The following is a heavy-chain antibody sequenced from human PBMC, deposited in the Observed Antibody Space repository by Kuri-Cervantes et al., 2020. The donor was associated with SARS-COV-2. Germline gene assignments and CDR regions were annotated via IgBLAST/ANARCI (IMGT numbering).Heavy chain of an antibody. CDR3: ARTPFSSSWTNGGFFDY. J-gene: IGHJ4*01. V-gene: IGHV1-69*06. CDR2: IIPIFGTA. Sequence: SVKVSCKASGGTFSSYAISWVRQAPGQGLEWMGGIIPIFGTANYAQKFQGRVTITADKSTSTAYMELSSLRSEDTAVYYCARTPFSSSWTNGGFFDYWGHGNLVNVAS. CDR1: GGTFSSYA. D-gene: IGHD6-13*01.